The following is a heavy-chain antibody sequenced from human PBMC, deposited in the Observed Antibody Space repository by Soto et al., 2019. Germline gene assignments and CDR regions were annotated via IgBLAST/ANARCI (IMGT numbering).Heavy chain of an antibody. D-gene: IGHD1-20*01. V-gene: IGHV3-30-3*01. CDR2: ISYDGSNK. CDR1: GFTFSSYA. J-gene: IGHJ6*02. CDR3: ARDDNWIAGVYGMDV. Sequence: LRLSCAASGFTFSSYAMHWVRQAPGKGLEWVAVISYDGSNKYYADSVKGRFTISRDNSKNTLYLQMNSLRAEDTAVYYCARDDNWIAGVYGMDVWGQGTTVTVSS.